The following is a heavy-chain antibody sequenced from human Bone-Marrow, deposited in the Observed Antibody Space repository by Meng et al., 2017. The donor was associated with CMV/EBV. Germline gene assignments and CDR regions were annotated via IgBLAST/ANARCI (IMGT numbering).Heavy chain of an antibody. CDR1: GFTFSSYA. J-gene: IGHJ6*02. D-gene: IGHD6-6*01. Sequence: GGSLRLSCAASGFTFSSYAMSWVRQAPGKGLEWVSAISGSGGSTYYADSVKGRFTISRDNSKNTLYLQMNSLRAEDTAVYYCAKDIRAAARLRAHIGNYGMDVWGQGTTVTLSS. CDR3: AKDIRAAARLRAHIGNYGMDV. V-gene: IGHV3-23*01. CDR2: ISGSGGST.